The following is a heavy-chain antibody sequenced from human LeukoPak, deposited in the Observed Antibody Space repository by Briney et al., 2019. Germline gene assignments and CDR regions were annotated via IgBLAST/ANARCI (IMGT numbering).Heavy chain of an antibody. V-gene: IGHV4-4*02. Sequence: SGTLSLTCAVSGGSISSSNWWSWVRQPPGKGLEWIGEIYHSGSTNYNPSLKSRVTISVDKSKNQFSLKLSSVTAADTAVYYCARWVGEAVAGTLHPWGQGTLVTVSS. CDR2: IYHSGST. CDR3: ARWVGEAVAGTLHP. CDR1: GGSISSSNW. D-gene: IGHD6-19*01. J-gene: IGHJ5*02.